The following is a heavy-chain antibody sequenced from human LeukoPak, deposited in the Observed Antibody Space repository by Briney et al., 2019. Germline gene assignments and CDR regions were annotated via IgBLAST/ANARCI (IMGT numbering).Heavy chain of an antibody. D-gene: IGHD3-10*01. CDR3: AKVFEVRGARRPKDY. CDR2: ISYDGGNK. J-gene: IGHJ4*02. CDR1: GFTFSDYG. V-gene: IGHV3-30*18. Sequence: GGSLRLSCAASGFTFSDYGMHWVRQAPGKGLEWVALISYDGGNKFYADAVRERFTISRDNSKNTLFLQMNSLRIEDTAVYYCAKVFEVRGARRPKDYWGQGTLVIVSS.